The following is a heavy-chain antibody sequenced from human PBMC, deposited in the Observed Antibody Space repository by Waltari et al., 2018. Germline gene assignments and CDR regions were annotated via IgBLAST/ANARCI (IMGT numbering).Heavy chain of an antibody. V-gene: IGHV3-48*04. CDR1: GFTFTSYS. D-gene: IGHD1-1*01. CDR3: ARVRTSGYAFDI. Sequence: EVQLVESGGGLVQPGGSLRLSCAASGFTFTSYSMNWVRQAPGKGLEWVSYISSSGSIIYYADSVKGRFAISRDNAKNSLFLQMNSLRVEDTAAYFCARVRTSGYAFDIWGHGTLVIVSS. J-gene: IGHJ3*02. CDR2: ISSSGSII.